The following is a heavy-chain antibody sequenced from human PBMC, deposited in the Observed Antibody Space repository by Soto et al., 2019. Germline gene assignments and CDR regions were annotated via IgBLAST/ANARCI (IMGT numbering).Heavy chain of an antibody. J-gene: IGHJ6*03. V-gene: IGHV3-74*02. CDR2: INSDGSVS. Sequence: EVQLVESGGGLVQPGGSLRLSCAASGVTFSNYWMYWVRQAPGKGLEWVSRINSDGSVSSYADSVKGRLTISRDNVKNTLYLQMDNLRAEDTAVYYRARGNCGGGTCYPLAGSFYYDMDVRGKGTTVTVFS. CDR3: ARGNCGGGTCYPLAGSFYYDMDV. CDR1: GVTFSNYW. D-gene: IGHD2-15*01.